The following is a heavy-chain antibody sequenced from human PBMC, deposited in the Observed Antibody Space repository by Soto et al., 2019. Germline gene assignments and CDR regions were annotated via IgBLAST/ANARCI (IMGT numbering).Heavy chain of an antibody. CDR3: ARAQKLWFGEFQNGGYYYGMDV. CDR1: GFTFSSYS. J-gene: IGHJ6*02. D-gene: IGHD3-10*01. CDR2: ISSSSSTI. Sequence: EVQLVESGGGLVQPGGSLRLSCAASGFTFSSYSMNWVRQAPGKGLEWVSYISSSSSTIYYADSVKGRFTISRDNAKNSLYLQMNSLRDEDTAVYYCARAQKLWFGEFQNGGYYYGMDVWGQGTTVTVSS. V-gene: IGHV3-48*02.